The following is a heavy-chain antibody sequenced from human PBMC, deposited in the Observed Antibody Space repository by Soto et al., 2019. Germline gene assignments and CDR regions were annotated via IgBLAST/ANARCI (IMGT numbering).Heavy chain of an antibody. CDR2: ISGSGSNT. D-gene: IGHD2-2*01. Sequence: PGGSLRLSCAASGFTFSNYAMSWVRQAPGKGLEWVSSISGSGSNTYYADSVKGRFTISRDNSKNTLNLQMNSLRAEDTAVYSCAKDRTTYCSGTSCYLGCFDFWGQGTLVTVSS. CDR3: AKDRTTYCSGTSCYLGCFDF. V-gene: IGHV3-23*01. CDR1: GFTFSNYA. J-gene: IGHJ5*01.